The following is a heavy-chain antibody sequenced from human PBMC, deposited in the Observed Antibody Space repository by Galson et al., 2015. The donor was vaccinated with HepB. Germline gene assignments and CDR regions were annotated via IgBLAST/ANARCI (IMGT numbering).Heavy chain of an antibody. V-gene: IGHV3-23*01. CDR2: ISGSGGST. J-gene: IGHJ4*02. Sequence: SLRLSCAASGFTFSSYAMSWVRQAPGKGLEWVSAISGSGGSTYYADSVKGRFTISRDNSKNTLYLQMNSLRAEDTVVYYCAKEGTMVRGVKGYYWGQGTLVTVSS. CDR1: GFTFSSYA. CDR3: AKEGTMVRGVKGYY. D-gene: IGHD3-10*01.